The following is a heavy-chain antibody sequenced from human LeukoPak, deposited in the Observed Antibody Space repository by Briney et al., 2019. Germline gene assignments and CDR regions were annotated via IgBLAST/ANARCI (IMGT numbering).Heavy chain of an antibody. CDR3: ARLRGIAVAGTWLDYYYYYMDL. J-gene: IGHJ6*03. D-gene: IGHD6-19*01. CDR2: IYYSGST. V-gene: IGHV4-39*01. CDR1: GGSISSSSYY. Sequence: PSETLSLTCTVSGGSISSSSYYWAWIRQPPGKGLEWIGSIYYSGSTYYNPSLKSRVTISVDTSKNQFSLKLSSVTAADTAVYYCARLRGIAVAGTWLDYYYYYMDLWGKGTTVTVFS.